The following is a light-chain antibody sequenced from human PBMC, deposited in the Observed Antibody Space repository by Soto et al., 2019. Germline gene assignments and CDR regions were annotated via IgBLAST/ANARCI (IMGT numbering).Light chain of an antibody. J-gene: IGLJ1*01. Sequence: QSVLTQPPSASGSPGQSVAIPCTGTSSDVGGYNYVSWYQQHPGKAPKLMIYEVNKRPSGVPDRFSGSKSGNTASLTVSGLQAEDEADYYCSSYAGSSNVLGTGTKVTVL. CDR3: SSYAGSSNV. CDR2: EVN. V-gene: IGLV2-8*01. CDR1: SSDVGGYNY.